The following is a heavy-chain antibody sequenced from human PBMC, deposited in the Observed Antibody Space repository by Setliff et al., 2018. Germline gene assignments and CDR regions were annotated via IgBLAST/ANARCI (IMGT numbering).Heavy chain of an antibody. Sequence: SVKVSCKASGGTFSSYAISWVRQAPGQGLEWMGGIIPILGIANYAQKFQGRVTITADESTSTAYMELSSLRSEDTAVYYCARGLHSSGRYWAFDYWGQGTLVTVSS. D-gene: IGHD6-19*01. CDR3: ARGLHSSGRYWAFDY. V-gene: IGHV1-69*10. CDR1: GGTFSSYA. J-gene: IGHJ4*02. CDR2: IIPILGIA.